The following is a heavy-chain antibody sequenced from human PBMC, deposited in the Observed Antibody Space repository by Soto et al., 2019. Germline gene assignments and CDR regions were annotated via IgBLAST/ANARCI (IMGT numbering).Heavy chain of an antibody. J-gene: IGHJ6*02. Sequence: SETLSLTCTVSGDSISDYFYWNWIRQHAGKGLEWIGRIYTDGTTQYNPSLKSRVTLSLDKSKNQFSLRLSSVTAADTAVYYCAREGGYCSSTSCPFYVMDVWGQGATVTVSS. D-gene: IGHD2-2*01. CDR1: GDSISDYFY. V-gene: IGHV4-4*07. CDR2: IYTDGTT. CDR3: AREGGYCSSTSCPFYVMDV.